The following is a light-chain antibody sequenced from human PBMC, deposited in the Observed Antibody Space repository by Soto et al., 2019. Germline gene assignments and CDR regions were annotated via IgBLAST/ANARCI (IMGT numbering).Light chain of an antibody. V-gene: IGLV2-14*01. CDR1: SSDVGGYNY. CDR2: DVS. Sequence: QSALTQPASVSGSPGQSITISCTGTSSDVGGYNYVSWYQQHPGKAPKLMIYDVSNRPSGVSNRFSGSKSGNTASLTISGLQAEDEADYYSSSYTSSSTAVFGGGTQLTVL. J-gene: IGLJ7*01. CDR3: SSYTSSSTAV.